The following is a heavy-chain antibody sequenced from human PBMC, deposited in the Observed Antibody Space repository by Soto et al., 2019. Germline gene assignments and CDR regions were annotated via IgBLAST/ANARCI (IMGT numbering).Heavy chain of an antibody. D-gene: IGHD3-9*01. CDR2: ISAYNGNT. CDR3: ARVIFDDDILTGYYSY. Sequence: GASVKVSCKASGYTFTSYGISWVRQAPGQGLEWMGWISAYNGNTIYAQKLQGRVTMTTDTSTSTAYMELRSLRSDDTAVYYCARVIFDDDILTGYYSYWGQGTLVTVSS. J-gene: IGHJ4*02. V-gene: IGHV1-18*01. CDR1: GYTFTSYG.